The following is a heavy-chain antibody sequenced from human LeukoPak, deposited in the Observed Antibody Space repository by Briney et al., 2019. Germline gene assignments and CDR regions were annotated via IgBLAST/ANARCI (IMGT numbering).Heavy chain of an antibody. Sequence: GGSLRLSCAGSGFTFSNYAMSWVRQAPGKGLEWVSVISGNGDSTYYADSVKGRFTISRDNSKNTLYLQMNSLRAEDTAIYSCAKDYRGSGYFFDVWGQGTMVAVSS. CDR1: GFTFSNYA. CDR2: ISGNGDST. CDR3: AKDYRGSGYFFDV. V-gene: IGHV3-23*01. J-gene: IGHJ3*01. D-gene: IGHD3-3*01.